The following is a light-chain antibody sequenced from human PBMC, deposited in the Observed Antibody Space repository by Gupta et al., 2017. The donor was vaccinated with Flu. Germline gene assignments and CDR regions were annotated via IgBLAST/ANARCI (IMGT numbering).Light chain of an antibody. CDR2: GDS. CDR1: TIGSKS. J-gene: IGLJ1*01. CDR3: QVCDSSTDHYV. V-gene: IGLV3-21*03. Sequence: SSVLTQPPSVSVAPGKTASITCGGDTIGSKSVHWYQQKPGQAPVLVVYGDSHRPSGIPARFSGFNSGNTATLTINRVEAGDEADYYCQVCDSSTDHYVFGPVTKFTVL.